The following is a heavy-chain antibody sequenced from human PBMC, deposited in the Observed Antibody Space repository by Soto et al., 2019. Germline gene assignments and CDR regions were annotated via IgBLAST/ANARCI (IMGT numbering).Heavy chain of an antibody. J-gene: IGHJ6*02. V-gene: IGHV1-46*01. CDR3: ARDLRRDDFWSGSLRYYYYYGMDV. D-gene: IGHD3-3*01. CDR2: INPSGGST. Sequence: GASVKVCCKASGYTFTSYYMHWVRQAPGQGLEWMGIINPSGGSTSYAQKFQGRVTMTRDTSTSTVYMELSSLRSEDTAVYYCARDLRRDDFWSGSLRYYYYYGMDVWGQGTTVTVSS. CDR1: GYTFTSYY.